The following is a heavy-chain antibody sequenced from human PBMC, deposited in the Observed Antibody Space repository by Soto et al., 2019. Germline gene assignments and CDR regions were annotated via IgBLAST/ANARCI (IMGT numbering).Heavy chain of an antibody. D-gene: IGHD3-10*01. CDR3: AGQPTAGSYYDLGSYYYYYAMDV. Sequence: SETLSLTCTVSGASISTYYWSWIRQPPGKGLEWIGYIYYSGSTYYNPSLKSRVTISVDTSKNQFSLKLSSVTAADTAVYYCAGQPTAGSYYDLGSYYYYYAMDVWGQGTTVTVSS. J-gene: IGHJ6*02. V-gene: IGHV4-59*06. CDR1: GASISTYY. CDR2: IYYSGST.